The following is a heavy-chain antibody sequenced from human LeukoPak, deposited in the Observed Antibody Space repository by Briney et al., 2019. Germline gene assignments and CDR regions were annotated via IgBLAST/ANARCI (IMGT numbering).Heavy chain of an antibody. CDR2: INPNSGGT. V-gene: IGHV1-2*02. D-gene: IGHD3-3*01. CDR1: GYTFTGYY. Sequence: ASVKVSCKASGYTFTGYYMHWLRQAPGQGLEWMGWINPNSGGTNYAQKFQGRVTMTRDTSISTAYMELSRLRSDDTAVYYCARASRITIFGVVDNWFDPWGQGTLVTVSS. J-gene: IGHJ5*02. CDR3: ARASRITIFGVVDNWFDP.